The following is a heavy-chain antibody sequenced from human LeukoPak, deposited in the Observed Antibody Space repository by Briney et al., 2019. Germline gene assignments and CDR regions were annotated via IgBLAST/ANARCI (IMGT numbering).Heavy chain of an antibody. V-gene: IGHV3-30-3*01. CDR3: AKEAARYFDY. CDR1: GFTFSSYA. Sequence: GGSLRLSCAASGFTFSSYAMHWVRQAPGKGLEWVAVISYDGSNKYYADSVKGRFTISRDNSKNTLYLQMNSLRAEDTAVYYCAKEAARYFDYWGQGTLVTVSS. CDR2: ISYDGSNK. J-gene: IGHJ4*02. D-gene: IGHD6-6*01.